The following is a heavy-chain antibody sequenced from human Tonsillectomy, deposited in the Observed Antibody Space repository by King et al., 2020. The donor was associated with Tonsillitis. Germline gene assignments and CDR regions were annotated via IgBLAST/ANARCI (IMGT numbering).Heavy chain of an antibody. Sequence: VQLVESGGGLVQPGGSLRLSCAASGFTFSSYAMTWVRQAPGKGLEWASVISGSGDSTYYADSVKGRFTISRDNSKNTLYLQMNSLRAADTAVYYCAKGRSVVVPAALNYWGQGTLVTVSS. J-gene: IGHJ4*02. CDR2: ISGSGDST. D-gene: IGHD2-2*01. CDR1: GFTFSSYA. V-gene: IGHV3-23*04. CDR3: AKGRSVVVPAALNY.